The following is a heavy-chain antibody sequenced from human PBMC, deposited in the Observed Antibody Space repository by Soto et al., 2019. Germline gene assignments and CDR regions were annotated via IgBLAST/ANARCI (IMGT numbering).Heavy chain of an antibody. CDR1: GFTFRSYW. CDR2: IKEDGSEK. CDR3: ARGPTYCGGDCYYYFVY. Sequence: AQLVESGGGLVQPGGSLRLSCAASGFTFRSYWMSWVRQAPGRGLEWVANIKEDGSEKDYVDSVKGRFTISRDNVKNSLYLQMNSLRAEDTAVYFCARGPTYCGGDCYYYFVYWGQGTLVTVSS. V-gene: IGHV3-7*05. D-gene: IGHD2-21*02. J-gene: IGHJ4*02.